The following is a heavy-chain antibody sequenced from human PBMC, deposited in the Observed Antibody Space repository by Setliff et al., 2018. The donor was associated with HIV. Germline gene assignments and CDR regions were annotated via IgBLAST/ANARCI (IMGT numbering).Heavy chain of an antibody. CDR1: GYTFTDNY. Sequence: ASVKVSCKASGYTFTDNYIHWVRQAPGQGLEWVAWINPSSGRTDYAQRFQGRVTLTSDSSISTAYMELSRLRSEDTAVYYCARGPAWVGGSYHFDHWGLGTLVTVSS. D-gene: IGHD1-26*01. CDR3: ARGPAWVGGSYHFDH. CDR2: INPSSGRT. V-gene: IGHV1-2*02. J-gene: IGHJ4*02.